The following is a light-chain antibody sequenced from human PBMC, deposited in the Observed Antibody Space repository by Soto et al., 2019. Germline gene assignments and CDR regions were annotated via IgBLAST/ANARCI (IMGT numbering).Light chain of an antibody. CDR1: QDIINY. J-gene: IGKJ2*01. CDR2: GAS. CDR3: QQYDNLPYT. Sequence: DIQMTQSPSSLSASVGDRVTITCQASQDIINYLNWYQQRPGKAPKLLISGASNLETGVPSRFSGSGSGTDFTFTISSLQPEDIATYYCQQYDNLPYTFGQGTRLEIK. V-gene: IGKV1-33*01.